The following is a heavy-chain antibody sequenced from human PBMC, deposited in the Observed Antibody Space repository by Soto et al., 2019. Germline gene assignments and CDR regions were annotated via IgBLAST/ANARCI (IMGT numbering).Heavy chain of an antibody. CDR2: ISSSGSTI. Sequence: GGSMRLSCAASGFTFSSYEMNWVRQAQGKGLGWVSYISSSGSTIYYAECAKGRFTISRDKAKNSLYLQMNSLRTEDTALYYCAKALSGYTYGPFDYWGQGNLVTGSS. D-gene: IGHD5-18*01. CDR3: AKALSGYTYGPFDY. CDR1: GFTFSSYE. V-gene: IGHV3-48*03. J-gene: IGHJ4*02.